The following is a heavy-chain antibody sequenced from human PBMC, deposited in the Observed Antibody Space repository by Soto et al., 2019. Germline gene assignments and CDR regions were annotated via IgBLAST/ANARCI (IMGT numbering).Heavy chain of an antibody. J-gene: IGHJ4*02. CDR3: ARLSYYDSSGYYPSFDY. CDR1: GGSISSYY. Sequence: SETLSLTCTASGGSISSYYWSWIRQPPGKGLEWIGYIYYRGSTNYNPSLKSRVTISVDTSKNQFSLRLSSVTAADTAVYYCARLSYYDSSGYYPSFDYWGQGTLVTVSS. V-gene: IGHV4-59*01. CDR2: IYYRGST. D-gene: IGHD3-22*01.